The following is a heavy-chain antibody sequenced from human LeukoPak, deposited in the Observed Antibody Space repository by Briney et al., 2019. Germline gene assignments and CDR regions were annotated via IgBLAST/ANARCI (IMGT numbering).Heavy chain of an antibody. D-gene: IGHD3-3*01. CDR2: ISGSGGST. V-gene: IGHV3-23*01. Sequence: PGGSLRLSCAASGFTFSSYAMSWVRQAPGKGLEWVSAISGSGGSTYYADSVKGRFTISRDNSKNTLYLQMNSLRAEDTAVYYCAKVRYSGVRGGGFYRFDYWGQGALFPVSS. CDR1: GFTFSSYA. CDR3: AKVRYSGVRGGGFYRFDY. J-gene: IGHJ4*02.